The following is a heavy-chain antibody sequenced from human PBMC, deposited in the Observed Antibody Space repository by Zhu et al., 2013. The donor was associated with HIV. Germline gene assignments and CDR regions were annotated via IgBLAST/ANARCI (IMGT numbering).Heavy chain of an antibody. V-gene: IGHV1-58*01. CDR3: AALYVCSGGSCYSRYYGMDV. Sequence: QLVQSGPEVKKPGTSVKVSCKASGFTFTSSAVQWVRQARGQRLEWIGWIVVGSGNTNYAQKFQERVTITRDMSTSTAYMELSSLRSEDTAVYYCAALYVCSGGSCYSRYYGMDVWGQGTTVTVSS. CDR1: GFTFTSSA. D-gene: IGHD2-15*01. CDR2: IVVGSGNT. J-gene: IGHJ6*02.